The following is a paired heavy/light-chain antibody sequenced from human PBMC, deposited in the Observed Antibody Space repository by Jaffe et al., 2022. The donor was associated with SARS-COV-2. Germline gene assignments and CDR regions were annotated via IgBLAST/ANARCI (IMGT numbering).Light chain of an antibody. Sequence: DIQMTQSPSSLSASVGDRVTITCQASQDISNYLNWYQQKPGKAPKLLIYDASNLETGVPSRFSGSGSGTDFTFTISSLQPEDIATYYCQQYDNLPTFGQGTKLEIK. CDR2: DAS. V-gene: IGKV1-33*01. J-gene: IGKJ2*01. CDR3: QQYDNLPT. CDR1: QDISNY.
Heavy chain of an antibody. CDR3: ATRRNHDYGDYGAYYFDY. D-gene: IGHD4-17*01. J-gene: IGHJ4*02. V-gene: IGHV1-69*02. CDR2: IIPILGIA. CDR1: GGTFSSYT. Sequence: QVQLVQSGAEVKKPGSSVKVSCKASGGTFSSYTISWVRQAPGQGLEWMGRIIPILGIANYAQKFQGRVTITADKSTSTAYMELSSLRSEDTAVYYCATRRNHDYGDYGAYYFDYWGQGTLVTVSS.